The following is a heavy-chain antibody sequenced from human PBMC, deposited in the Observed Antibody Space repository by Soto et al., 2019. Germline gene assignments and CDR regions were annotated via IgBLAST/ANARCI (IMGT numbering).Heavy chain of an antibody. CDR3: ARRGYSYGSYTYYFDY. Sequence: GASVKVSCKASGYTFTSYGISWVRQAPGQGLEWMGWISAYNGNTNYAQKLQGRVTMTTDTSTSTAYMELRSLRSDDTAVYYCARRGYSYGSYTYYFDYWGQGTLVTVSS. V-gene: IGHV1-18*01. J-gene: IGHJ4*02. CDR2: ISAYNGNT. CDR1: GYTFTSYG. D-gene: IGHD5-18*01.